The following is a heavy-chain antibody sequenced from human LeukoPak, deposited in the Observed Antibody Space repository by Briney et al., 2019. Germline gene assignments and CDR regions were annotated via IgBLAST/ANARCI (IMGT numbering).Heavy chain of an antibody. Sequence: SETLSLTCSVSGDSVSRSDSYWDWIRQPPGKGLEWIGTIYFSGSTYYNPSLKSRVTISVDTSKNQFSLKLSFVTAADTAVYYCASIAAAGSFDYWGQGTLVTVSS. CDR2: IYFSGST. J-gene: IGHJ4*02. V-gene: IGHV4-39*07. D-gene: IGHD6-13*01. CDR1: GDSVSRSDSY. CDR3: ASIAAAGSFDY.